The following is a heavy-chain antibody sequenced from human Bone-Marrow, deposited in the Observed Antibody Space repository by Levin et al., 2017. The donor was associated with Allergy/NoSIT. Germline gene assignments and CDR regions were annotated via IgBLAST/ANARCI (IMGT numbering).Heavy chain of an antibody. Sequence: SETLSLTCAVYGESFSDYSWTWIRQSPGKGLEWIGEIFHSGSTNYNPSLKSRVTISIDTSKKHFSLNLHSVTAADTAVYYCARAGKPQMVRRNWFDPWGQGTLVTVSS. D-gene: IGHD4/OR15-4a*01. J-gene: IGHJ5*02. V-gene: IGHV4-34*12. CDR1: GESFSDYS. CDR3: ARAGKPQMVRRNWFDP. CDR2: IFHSGST.